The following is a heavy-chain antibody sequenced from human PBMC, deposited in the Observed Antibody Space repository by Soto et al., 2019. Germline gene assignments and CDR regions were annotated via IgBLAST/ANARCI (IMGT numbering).Heavy chain of an antibody. CDR3: ARDPGLAPGLLAAAGKVWFDP. J-gene: IGHJ5*02. D-gene: IGHD6-13*01. Sequence: SVKVSCKATGGSFSSYAISWVRQAPGQGLEWMGGIIPIFGTANYAQKFQGRVTITADESTSTAYMELSSLRSEDTAVYYCARDPGLAPGLLAAAGKVWFDPWGEGTLVT. CDR1: GGSFSSYA. CDR2: IIPIFGTA. V-gene: IGHV1-69*13.